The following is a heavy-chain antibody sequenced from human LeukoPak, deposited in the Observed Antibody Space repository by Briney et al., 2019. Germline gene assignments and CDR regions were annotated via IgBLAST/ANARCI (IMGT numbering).Heavy chain of an antibody. CDR3: ARAGSYYGSGRPYYMDV. Sequence: GASVKVSCKASGYTFTSYYMHWVRQAPGQGLEWMGIINPSGGSTSYAQKFQGRVTMTRDMSTSTVYMELSSLRSDDTAVYYCARAGSYYGSGRPYYMDVWGKGTTVTVSS. J-gene: IGHJ6*03. CDR1: GYTFTSYY. D-gene: IGHD3-10*01. CDR2: INPSGGST. V-gene: IGHV1-46*01.